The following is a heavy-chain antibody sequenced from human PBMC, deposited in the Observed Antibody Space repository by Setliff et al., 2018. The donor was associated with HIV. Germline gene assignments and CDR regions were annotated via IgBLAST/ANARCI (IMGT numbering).Heavy chain of an antibody. D-gene: IGHD6-13*01. V-gene: IGHV3-15*01. Sequence: GGSLRLSSAASGFTFSNAWMSWVRQAPGKGLEWVGRIKSKTDGGTTDYAAPVKGRFTISRDDSKNTLYLQMNSLKTEDTAVYYCTAALQQQVVRWFDPWGQGTLVTVSS. CDR1: GFTFSNAW. J-gene: IGHJ5*02. CDR3: TAALQQQVVRWFDP. CDR2: IKSKTDGGTT.